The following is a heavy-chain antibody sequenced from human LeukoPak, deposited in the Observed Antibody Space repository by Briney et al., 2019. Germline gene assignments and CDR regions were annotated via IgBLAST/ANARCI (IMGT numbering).Heavy chain of an antibody. CDR2: ISVGGDST. CDR3: AKGGLHSDWFDS. D-gene: IGHD4-11*01. Sequence: GGSLRLSCAASGFTFSSYVMSWVRQAPGRGLDWVSVISVGGDSTFHADSVKGRFTISRDNSKNTVYMEMNSLRVEDTAVYYCAKGGLHSDWFDSWGQGTLVTVSS. CDR1: GFTFSSYV. V-gene: IGHV3-23*01. J-gene: IGHJ5*01.